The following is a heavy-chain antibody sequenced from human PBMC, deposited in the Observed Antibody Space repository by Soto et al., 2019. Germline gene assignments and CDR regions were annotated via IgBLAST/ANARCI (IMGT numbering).Heavy chain of an antibody. J-gene: IGHJ4*02. Sequence: SETLSLTCTVSGGSISSYYWRWIRQPAGKGLEWIWRIYTSGSTNYNPSLKSRVTISVDTSKNQFSLKLSSVTAADTAVYYCATACSSTRCYDVLDCWGQGTLVTVSS. CDR3: ATACSSTRCYDVLDC. CDR2: IYTSGST. CDR1: GGSISSYY. V-gene: IGHV4-4*07. D-gene: IGHD2-2*01.